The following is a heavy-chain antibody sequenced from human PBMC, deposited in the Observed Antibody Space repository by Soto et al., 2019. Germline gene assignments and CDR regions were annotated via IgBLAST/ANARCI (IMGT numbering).Heavy chain of an antibody. V-gene: IGHV1-69*13. J-gene: IGHJ6*02. Sequence: SVKVSCKASGDTFSSYAISWVRQAPGQGLEWMGGIIPIFGTANYAQKFQGRVTITADESTSTAYMELSSLRSEDTAVYYCARDYYDSSGYSEVYYYGMDVWGQGTTVTVSS. CDR3: ARDYYDSSGYSEVYYYGMDV. CDR2: IIPIFGTA. CDR1: GDTFSSYA. D-gene: IGHD3-22*01.